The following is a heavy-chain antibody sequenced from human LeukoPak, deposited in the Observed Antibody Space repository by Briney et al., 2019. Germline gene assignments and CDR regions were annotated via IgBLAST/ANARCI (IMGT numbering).Heavy chain of an antibody. Sequence: GGSLRLSCAASGFXFSNAWISWVRQAPGKGLEWVGRIKRKTDGGTTDYAAPVKGRFTISRDDSKNTLYLQMNSLKTEDTAIYYCTTEGYTYGYHAFDIWGQGTLVTVSS. D-gene: IGHD5-18*01. CDR3: TTEGYTYGYHAFDI. CDR2: IKRKTDGGTT. J-gene: IGHJ3*02. V-gene: IGHV3-15*01. CDR1: GFXFSNAW.